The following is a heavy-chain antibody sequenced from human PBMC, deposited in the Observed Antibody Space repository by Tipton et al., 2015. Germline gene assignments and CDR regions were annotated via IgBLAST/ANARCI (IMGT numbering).Heavy chain of an antibody. J-gene: IGHJ4*02. CDR2: INHGGST. V-gene: IGHV4-34*01. D-gene: IGHD3-3*01. Sequence: TLSLTCAVYGGSFSDYYWSWIRQSPGKGLEWIGEINHGGSTNYNPSLKSRVTISVDTSKNQFSLKVTSVTAADTAVYFCARFRFQNQFEIDHWGQGTLVTVSS. CDR3: ARFRFQNQFEIDH. CDR1: GGSFSDYY.